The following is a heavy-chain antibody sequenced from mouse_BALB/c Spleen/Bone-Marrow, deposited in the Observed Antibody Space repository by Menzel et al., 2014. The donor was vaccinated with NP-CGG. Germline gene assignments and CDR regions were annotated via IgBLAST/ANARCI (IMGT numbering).Heavy chain of an antibody. Sequence: DVQLQESGGGLVKPGGSLKLSCAASGFSFSSYAVSWVRQTPEKRLEWVASISGGGNSYHSDNMKGGFTISRDNARNILYLQMSSLRSEDTAMYYCARARGVTTATPYYFDYWGQGTALTVSS. V-gene: IGHV5-6-5*01. CDR2: ISGGGNS. J-gene: IGHJ2*01. D-gene: IGHD1-2*01. CDR1: GFSFSSYA. CDR3: ARARGVTTATPYYFDY.